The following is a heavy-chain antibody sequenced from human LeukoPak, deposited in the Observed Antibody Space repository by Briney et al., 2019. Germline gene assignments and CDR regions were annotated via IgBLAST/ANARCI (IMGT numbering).Heavy chain of an antibody. D-gene: IGHD3-22*01. CDR3: ARQSISGSSLSYFDY. CDR2: IYASGRT. Sequence: PETMSLTCTVSGGSISSYYWSWIRQPPGKGMEWIGNIYASGRTNYNPSLKSRLTISVDTSKNQCSLKLSSVTAADTAVYYCARQSISGSSLSYFDYWGQGTLL. V-gene: IGHV4-59*01. CDR1: GGSISSYY. J-gene: IGHJ4*02.